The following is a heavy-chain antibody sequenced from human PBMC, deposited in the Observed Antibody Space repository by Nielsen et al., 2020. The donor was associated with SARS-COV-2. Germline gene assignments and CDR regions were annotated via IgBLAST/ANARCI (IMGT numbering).Heavy chain of an antibody. D-gene: IGHD6-13*01. Sequence: ASVKVSCKASGYTFTGYYMHWVRQAPGQGLEWMGRINPNSGGTNYAQKFQGRVTMTRDTSISTAYMELSRLRSDDTAVYYCARGLYSSSWNTLSFGYGGQGTLVTVSS. V-gene: IGHV1-2*06. CDR1: GYTFTGYY. J-gene: IGHJ4*02. CDR2: INPNSGGT. CDR3: ARGLYSSSWNTLSFGY.